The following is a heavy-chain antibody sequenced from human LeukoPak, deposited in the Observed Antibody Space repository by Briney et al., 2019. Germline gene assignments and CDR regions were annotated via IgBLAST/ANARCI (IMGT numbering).Heavy chain of an antibody. D-gene: IGHD2-2*01. CDR1: GASISTHY. Sequence: SETLSLTCTVSGASISTHYWSWIRQSPGKGLEWIGYISQSGSTKYGPSLKGRVTISQDTTKNQFSLQLKSVTAADTAVYYCARDAFPSNDWGQGTLVTVSS. CDR3: ARDAFPSND. J-gene: IGHJ4*02. CDR2: ISQSGST. V-gene: IGHV4-59*11.